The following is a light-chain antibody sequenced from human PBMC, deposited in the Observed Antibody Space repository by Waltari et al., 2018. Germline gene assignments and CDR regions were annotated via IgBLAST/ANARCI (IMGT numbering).Light chain of an antibody. CDR1: SLRSYY. J-gene: IGLJ2*01. CDR2: GKN. Sequence: SSELTQDPAVSVALGQTVRITCQGDSLRSYYASWYQQKPGQAPVLVIYGKNNRPSGIPDRFSGSSSGNTASLTITGAQAEDEAVYYCNSRDSSGNHKVVFGGGTKLTVL. CDR3: NSRDSSGNHKVV. V-gene: IGLV3-19*01.